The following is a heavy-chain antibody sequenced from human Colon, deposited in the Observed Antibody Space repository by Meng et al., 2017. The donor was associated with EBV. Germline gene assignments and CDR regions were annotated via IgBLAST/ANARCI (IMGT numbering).Heavy chain of an antibody. D-gene: IGHD2/OR15-2a*01. J-gene: IGHJ4*02. Sequence: VQSWAEVKKPGSSVTVACKTSGGSFSTYTFSWVRQAPGQGLEWMGGLIPVLNKAKSAPRFQDRVTFTAGETTTTAYMELSSLTFEDTAVYFCARGRGNQPLFDFWGQGTLVTVSS. CDR3: ARGRGNQPLFDF. CDR1: GGSFSTYT. V-gene: IGHV1-69*10. CDR2: LIPVLNKA.